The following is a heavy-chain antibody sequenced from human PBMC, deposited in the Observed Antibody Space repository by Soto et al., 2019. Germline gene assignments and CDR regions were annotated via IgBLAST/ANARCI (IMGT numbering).Heavy chain of an antibody. D-gene: IGHD3-10*01. J-gene: IGHJ6*02. CDR3: ARSSGGSGKLWNYYGMDV. CDR2: ISSGSSYI. Sequence: EVQLVESGGGLVKPGGSLRLSCAASGFTFSSYSMNWVRQAPGKGLEWVSSISSGSSYIYYADSVKGRFTISRDNAKNSLYLQKNSLRAEDTAVYYCARSSGGSGKLWNYYGMDVWGQGTTVTVSS. CDR1: GFTFSSYS. V-gene: IGHV3-21*06.